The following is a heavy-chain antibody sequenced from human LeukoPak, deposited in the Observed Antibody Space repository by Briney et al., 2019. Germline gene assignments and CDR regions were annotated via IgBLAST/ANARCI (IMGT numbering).Heavy chain of an antibody. CDR3: ARDSPYSPHDS. J-gene: IGHJ4*02. CDR1: GGSYITYY. D-gene: IGHD4-11*01. Sequence: PSETVPLTFLVYGGSYITYYWSWIRQPPGKGLEWIGQINRYGSAYYNLCLHSRVAISLDKSKNQFPLKVTSVTAADTAVDYCARDSPYSPHDSSGQGTLVTVSS. CDR2: INRYGSA. V-gene: IGHV4-34*01.